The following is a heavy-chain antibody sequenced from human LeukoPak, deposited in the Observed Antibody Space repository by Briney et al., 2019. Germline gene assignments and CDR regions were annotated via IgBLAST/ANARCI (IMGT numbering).Heavy chain of an antibody. V-gene: IGHV3-13*05. Sequence: PGGSLRLSCAASGFTFRSYDMHWVRQVTGKGLEWVSGIGTGGDPYYPGSAKGRFTISRDNAKNSLYLQMNSLRAEDTAVYYCARADCSGGSCYSVIDIWGQGTMVTVS. CDR3: ARADCSGGSCYSVIDI. D-gene: IGHD2-15*01. J-gene: IGHJ3*02. CDR2: IGTGGDP. CDR1: GFTFRSYD.